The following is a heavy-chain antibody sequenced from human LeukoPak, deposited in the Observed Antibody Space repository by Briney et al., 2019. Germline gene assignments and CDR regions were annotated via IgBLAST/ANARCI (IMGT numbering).Heavy chain of an antibody. CDR1: GFTFDDYA. CDR2: ISWNSGSI. D-gene: IGHD3-22*01. J-gene: IGHJ4*02. Sequence: GGSLRLSCAASGFTFDDYAMHWARQAPGKGLEWVSGISWNSGSIGYADSVKGRFTISRGNAKNSLYLQMNSLRAEDMASYYCAKASHRDSSGYYGATFDYWGQGTLVTVSS. CDR3: AKASHRDSSGYYGATFDY. V-gene: IGHV3-9*03.